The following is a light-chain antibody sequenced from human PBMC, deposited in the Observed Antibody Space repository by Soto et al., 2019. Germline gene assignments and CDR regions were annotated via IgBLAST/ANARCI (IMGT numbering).Light chain of an antibody. V-gene: IGKV1-12*01. CDR2: EAS. CDR3: QQDNSSPLT. J-gene: IGKJ4*01. CDR1: QGITNR. Sequence: DIQMTQSPSSVSASVGDRVTITCRASQGITNRLAWYQQRPGKAPKLLIYEASSLQSGVPSRISGSGSGTDFTLTISRLQPEDFATYYCQQDNSSPLTFGGGTKVDIK.